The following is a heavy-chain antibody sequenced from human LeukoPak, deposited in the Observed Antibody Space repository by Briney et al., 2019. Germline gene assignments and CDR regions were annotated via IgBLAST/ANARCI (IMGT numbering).Heavy chain of an antibody. CDR2: ISGDGRDT. D-gene: IGHD4-11*01. V-gene: IGHV3-23*01. Sequence: GGSLRLSCTVSGFTVSSNSMSWVRQAPGKGLEWVSSISGDGRDTFYADSVKGRFTVSRENSKTTMFLQMNSLRVEDTALYYCARGARLQPMGEFWGQGTLVTVSS. CDR1: GFTVSSNS. J-gene: IGHJ4*02. CDR3: ARGARLQPMGEF.